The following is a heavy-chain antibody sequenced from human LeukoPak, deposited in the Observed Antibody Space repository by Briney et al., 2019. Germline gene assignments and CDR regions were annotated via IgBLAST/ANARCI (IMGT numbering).Heavy chain of an antibody. CDR1: GDSVVSNSTA. V-gene: IGHV6-1*01. CDR3: ARGGQGDGYSADEAFDV. CDR2: TYYRSKWYN. J-gene: IGHJ3*01. Sequence: SQTLSLTCVISGDSVVSNSTACNWIRQSPSRGLEWLGRTYYRSKWYNDYAVSVKSRIIINPDTSKNQFSLQLNSVTPEDTAVYYCARGGQGDGYSADEAFDVWGQGTMVTVS. D-gene: IGHD5-24*01.